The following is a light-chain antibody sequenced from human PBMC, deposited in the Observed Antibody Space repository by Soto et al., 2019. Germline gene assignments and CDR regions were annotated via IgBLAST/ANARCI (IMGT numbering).Light chain of an antibody. CDR3: QQYFNTPHT. CDR2: WAS. CDR1: QSVFSNSKNKNF. Sequence: DIVMTQSPDSLAVSLGERATINCKSSQSVFSNSKNKNFFAWYQQKPGQPPKLLIYWASTRESGVPDRFSGSGSGTDFTLTISSLQDEDVAVYYCQQYFNTPHTFGQGTKVDIK. V-gene: IGKV4-1*01. J-gene: IGKJ2*01.